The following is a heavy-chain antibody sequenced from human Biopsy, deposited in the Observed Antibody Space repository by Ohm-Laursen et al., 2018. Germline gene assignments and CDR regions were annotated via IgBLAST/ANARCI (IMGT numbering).Heavy chain of an antibody. CDR2: ISASGNHI. V-gene: IGHV3-21*01. CDR1: GFTFSGFS. Sequence: SLRLSCTASGFTFSGFSMNWVRQAPGKGLEWVSSISASGNHIYYTDSLKGRFTVSRDNGKNSVYLQMNSLRVEDTAVYYCARDGEAKYCKHGVCPSDFWGQGTLVTVSS. D-gene: IGHD2-8*01. CDR3: ARDGEAKYCKHGVCPSDF. J-gene: IGHJ4*02.